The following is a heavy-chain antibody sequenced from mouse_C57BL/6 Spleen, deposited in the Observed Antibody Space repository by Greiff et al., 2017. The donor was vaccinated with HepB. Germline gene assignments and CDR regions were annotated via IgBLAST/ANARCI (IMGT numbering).Heavy chain of an antibody. CDR2: IYPGDGDT. J-gene: IGHJ2*01. Sequence: QVQLQQSGPELVKPGASVKISCKASGYAFSSSWMNWVKQRPGKGLEWIGRIYPGDGDTNYNGKFKGKATLTADKSSITAYMQLSSLTSEDSAVYFCARSLGTTVVAGDWGQGTTLTVSS. D-gene: IGHD1-1*01. CDR1: GYAFSSSW. V-gene: IGHV1-82*01. CDR3: ARSLGTTVVAGD.